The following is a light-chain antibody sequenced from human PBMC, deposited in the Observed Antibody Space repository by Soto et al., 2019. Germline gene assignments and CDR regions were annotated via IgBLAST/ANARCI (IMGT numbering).Light chain of an antibody. J-gene: IGKJ1*01. V-gene: IGKV1-39*01. CDR3: QQSYGIPQT. CDR2: AAS. Sequence: IQLTQSPSSLSASVGDRVTITCRTSQNVNRYLNWYQEQPGKATKLLIYAASIVQSGVPSRFSGSASGTDFTLAISSLQPEDFTTYYCQQSYGIPQTFGPGTKVEIK. CDR1: QNVNRY.